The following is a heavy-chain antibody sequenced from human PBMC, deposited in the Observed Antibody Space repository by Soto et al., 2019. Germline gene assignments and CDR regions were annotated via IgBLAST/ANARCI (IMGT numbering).Heavy chain of an antibody. J-gene: IGHJ4*02. Sequence: SETLSLTCTVSGGSISSGGYYWSWIRQHPGKGLEWIGCIYYSGSTYYNPSLKSRVTISVDTSKNQFSLKLSSVTAADTAVYYCARVDYYGSGRAPATFDYWGQGTLVTVS. D-gene: IGHD3-10*01. CDR3: ARVDYYGSGRAPATFDY. CDR2: IYYSGST. V-gene: IGHV4-31*03. CDR1: GGSISSGGYY.